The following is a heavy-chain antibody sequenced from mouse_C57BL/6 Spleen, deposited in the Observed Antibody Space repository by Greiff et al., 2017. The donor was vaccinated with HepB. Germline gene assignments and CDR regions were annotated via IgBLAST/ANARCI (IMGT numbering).Heavy chain of an antibody. J-gene: IGHJ4*01. CDR3: ARSDYYGSSLYAMDY. CDR2: INPGSGGT. Sequence: VQLQESGAELVRPGPSVKVSCKASGYAFTNYLIEWVKQRPGQGLEWIGVINPGSGGTNYNEKFKGKATLTADKSSSTAYMQLSSLTSEDSAVYFCARSDYYGSSLYAMDYWGQGTSVTVSS. CDR1: GYAFTNYL. D-gene: IGHD1-1*01. V-gene: IGHV1-54*01.